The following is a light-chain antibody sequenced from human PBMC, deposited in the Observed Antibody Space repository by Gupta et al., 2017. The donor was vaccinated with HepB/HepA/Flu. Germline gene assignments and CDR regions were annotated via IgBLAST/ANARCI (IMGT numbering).Light chain of an antibody. Sequence: SSELTQDPAVSVALGQTVRITCQGDSLRSYYASWYQQKPGQAPVLVIYGKNNRPSGIPDRFSGSSSGNTASLTITGAQAEDEADYYCNSRDSRGNRVFGGGTKLTVL. CDR2: GKN. V-gene: IGLV3-19*01. CDR3: NSRDSRGNRV. CDR1: SLRSYY. J-gene: IGLJ3*02.